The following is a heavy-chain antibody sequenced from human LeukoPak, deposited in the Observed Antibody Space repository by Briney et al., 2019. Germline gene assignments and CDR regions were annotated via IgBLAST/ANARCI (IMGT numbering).Heavy chain of an antibody. J-gene: IGHJ4*02. CDR1: GFTFTSNW. V-gene: IGHV3-7*01. Sequence: QPGGSLRLSCAASGFTFTSNWMSWVRQAPGKGLEWVANIKQDGSDKYYVDSVKGRFTIPRDNAKSSLYLQMNSLRDEDTAVYYCTRKTWFIGNWGQGTLVTVSS. CDR3: TRKTWFIGN. CDR2: IKQDGSDK. D-gene: IGHD2-8*02.